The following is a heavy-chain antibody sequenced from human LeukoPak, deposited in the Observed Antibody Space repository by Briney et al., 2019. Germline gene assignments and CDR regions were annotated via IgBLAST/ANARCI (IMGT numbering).Heavy chain of an antibody. CDR1: GGSISSGSYY. J-gene: IGHJ5*02. V-gene: IGHV4-61*02. D-gene: IGHD3-10*01. Sequence: PSETLSLTCTVSGGSISSGSYYWSWIRQPAGKGLEWIGRIYTSGSTNYNPSLKSRVTISVNTSKNQFSLKLTSVTAADTAVYYCAILVRGVISADGRRGWFDPWGQGTLVTVSS. CDR3: AILVRGVISADGRRGWFDP. CDR2: IYTSGST.